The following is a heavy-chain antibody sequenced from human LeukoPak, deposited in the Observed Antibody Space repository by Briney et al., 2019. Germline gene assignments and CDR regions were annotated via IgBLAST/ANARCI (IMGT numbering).Heavy chain of an antibody. CDR3: ARLGPLYDSSGYWKDAFDI. CDR2: IKQDGSEK. J-gene: IGHJ3*02. V-gene: IGHV3-7*01. Sequence: PGGSLRLSCAASGFTFSSYWMSWVRQAPGKGLEWVANIKQDGSEKYYVDSVKGRFTISRDNAKNSLYLQMNSLRAKDTAVYYCARLGPLYDSSGYWKDAFDIWGQGTMVTVSS. D-gene: IGHD3-22*01. CDR1: GFTFSSYW.